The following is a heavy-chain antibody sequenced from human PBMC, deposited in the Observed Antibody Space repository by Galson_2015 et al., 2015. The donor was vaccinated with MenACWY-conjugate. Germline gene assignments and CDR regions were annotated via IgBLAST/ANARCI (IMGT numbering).Heavy chain of an antibody. V-gene: IGHV1-3*01. J-gene: IGHJ6*03. Sequence: SVKVSCKASGYTFTSYAMHWVRQAPGQRLEWMGWINAGNGNTKYSQKFQGRVTITRDTSASTAYMKLSSLRSEDTAVNYCARNGQTSSSSFHYYYYYYMDVWGKGTTVTVSS. D-gene: IGHD6-6*01. CDR2: INAGNGNT. CDR1: GYTFTSYA. CDR3: ARNGQTSSSSFHYYYYYYMDV.